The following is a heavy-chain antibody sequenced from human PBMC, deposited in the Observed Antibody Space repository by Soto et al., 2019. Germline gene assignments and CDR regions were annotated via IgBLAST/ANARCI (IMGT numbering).Heavy chain of an antibody. CDR2: IRSKAYGGTT. D-gene: IGHD2-2*02. CDR1: GFTFGDYA. CDR3: TRASFGYCSSTSCYIHWFDP. V-gene: IGHV3-49*03. Sequence: PGGSLRLSCTASGFTFGDYAMSWFRQAPGKGLEWVGFIRSKAYGGTTEYAASVKGRFTISRDDSKSIAYLQMNSLKTEDTAVYYCTRASFGYCSSTSCYIHWFDPWGQGTLVTV. J-gene: IGHJ5*02.